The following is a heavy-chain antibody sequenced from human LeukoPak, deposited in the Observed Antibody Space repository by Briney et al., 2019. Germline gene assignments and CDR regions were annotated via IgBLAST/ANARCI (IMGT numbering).Heavy chain of an antibody. V-gene: IGHV3-30*19. CDR1: GFTFSSYD. CDR2: ISYDETNK. D-gene: IGHD3-16*01. Sequence: PGGSLRLSCAASGFTFSSYDMHWVRQAPGKGLEWVAVISYDETNKYYADSVKGRFTISRDNSKNTLYLQMNSLRAEDTAVYYCAREEPIMGSPNYDYWGQGTLVTVSS. CDR3: AREEPIMGSPNYDY. J-gene: IGHJ4*02.